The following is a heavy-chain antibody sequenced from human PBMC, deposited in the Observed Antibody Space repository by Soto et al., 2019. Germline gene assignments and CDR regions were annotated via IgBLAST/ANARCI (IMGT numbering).Heavy chain of an antibody. J-gene: IGHJ4*02. CDR1: GGTFSSYA. CDR3: ARDLMAARPHYFDY. Sequence: ASVKVSCKASGGTFSSYAISWVRQAPGQGLEWMGGIIPIFGTANYAQKFQGRVTITADESTSTAYMELSSLRSEDTAVYYCARDLMAARPHYFDYWGQGTLVTVSS. CDR2: IIPIFGTA. V-gene: IGHV1-69*13. D-gene: IGHD6-6*01.